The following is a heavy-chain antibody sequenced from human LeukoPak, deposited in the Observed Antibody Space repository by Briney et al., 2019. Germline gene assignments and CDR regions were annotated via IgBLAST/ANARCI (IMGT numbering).Heavy chain of an antibody. D-gene: IGHD2-2*01. CDR2: INTDASST. J-gene: IGHJ4*02. CDR1: GFTFSSYW. V-gene: IGHV3-74*01. Sequence: GGSLRLSCAASGFTFSSYWMHWVRQAPGKGLVWVSRINTDASSTSYADSVKGRFTISRDNAKNTLYLQMNSLRAEDTAVYYCARLGVVPAASTDFDYWGQGTLVTVSS. CDR3: ARLGVVPAASTDFDY.